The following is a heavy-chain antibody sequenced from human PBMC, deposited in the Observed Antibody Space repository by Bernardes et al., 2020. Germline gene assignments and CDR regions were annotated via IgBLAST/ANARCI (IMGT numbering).Heavy chain of an antibody. J-gene: IGHJ4*02. D-gene: IGHD3-3*01. CDR2: IRSDGSTT. CDR1: GFTFTNYC. CDR3: AKREYYDFWSGPIDH. V-gene: IGHV3-74*01. Sequence: GGSLRLSCAASGFTFTNYCMHWVRQAPGKGLVWVSRIRSDGSTTNYADSVKGRFTISRDNSKNTLYLQMNSLRVGDTAVYYCAKREYYDFWSGPIDHWGQRTLVTVSS.